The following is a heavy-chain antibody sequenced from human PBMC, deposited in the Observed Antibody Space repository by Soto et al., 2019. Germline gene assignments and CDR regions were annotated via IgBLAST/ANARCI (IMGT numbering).Heavy chain of an antibody. CDR3: AKDYAGYYYYIDV. V-gene: IGHV3-9*01. CDR2: INWNSGDI. Sequence: EVQLVESGGGLVQPGRSLRLSCAASGFTFDDFAMHWVRQAPGKGLEWVSGINWNSGDINYADSVKGRFTISRDNAKYSLYLQMNSLRAEDTALYYCAKDYAGYYYYIDVWGKGTTVTVSS. CDR1: GFTFDDFA. J-gene: IGHJ6*03.